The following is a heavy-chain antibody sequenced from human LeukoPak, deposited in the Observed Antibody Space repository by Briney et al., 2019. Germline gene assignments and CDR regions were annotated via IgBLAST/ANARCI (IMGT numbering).Heavy chain of an antibody. J-gene: IGHJ5*02. CDR2: IWYDGSNK. CDR3: ARDKTVTKSRSKAIGWFDP. V-gene: IGHV3-33*01. Sequence: KPGGSLRLSCAASGFTFSSYGMHWVRQAPGKGLEWMAVIWYDGSNKYYADSVKGRFTISRDNSKNTLYLQMNSLRAEDTAVYYCARDKTVTKSRSKAIGWFDPWGQGTLVTVSS. CDR1: GFTFSSYG. D-gene: IGHD4-11*01.